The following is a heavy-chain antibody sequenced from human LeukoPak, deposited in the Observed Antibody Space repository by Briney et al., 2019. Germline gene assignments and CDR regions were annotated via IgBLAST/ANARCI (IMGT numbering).Heavy chain of an antibody. Sequence: ASVKVSCKASGYTFTSYGISWVRQAPGQGLEWMGWISAYNGNTNYAQKLQGRVTMTTDTSTSTAYMELRSLRSDDTVVYYCARKGPGIQLWLQDYWGQGTLVTVSS. J-gene: IGHJ4*02. CDR3: ARKGPGIQLWLQDY. D-gene: IGHD5-18*01. CDR1: GYTFTSYG. V-gene: IGHV1-18*01. CDR2: ISAYNGNT.